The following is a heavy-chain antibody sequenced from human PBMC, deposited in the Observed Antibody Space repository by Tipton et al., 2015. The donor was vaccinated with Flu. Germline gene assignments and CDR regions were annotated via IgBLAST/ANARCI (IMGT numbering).Heavy chain of an antibody. J-gene: IGHJ4*02. V-gene: IGHV4-59*12. CDR1: GGSIGSFY. Sequence: PSLTCTVSGGSIGSFYWNWIRQPPGKGLEWIGYIYNSQYTKYNPSLKSRVSISVDTSKKQFSLHLRSVTAADSAVYYCARDPSLGMPDYFDYWDQGTLVTASS. CDR3: ARDPSLGMPDYFDY. CDR2: IYNSQYT. D-gene: IGHD2-2*01.